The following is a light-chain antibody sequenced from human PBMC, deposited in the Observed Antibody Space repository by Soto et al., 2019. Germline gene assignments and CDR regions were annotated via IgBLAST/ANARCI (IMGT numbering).Light chain of an antibody. V-gene: IGKV3-20*01. CDR2: GAT. J-gene: IGKJ4*01. Sequence: EIVLTQSPGTLSLSPGERATLSGRASQSVSSSYLAWYQQKPGQAPRLLIYGATSRATGIPDRFSGSGSGTDFTLTISRLEPEDFAVYYCQQYVSIPLTFGGGTKVDIK. CDR1: QSVSSSY. CDR3: QQYVSIPLT.